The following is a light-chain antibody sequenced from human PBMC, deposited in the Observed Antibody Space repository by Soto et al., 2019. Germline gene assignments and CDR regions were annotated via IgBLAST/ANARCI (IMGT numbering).Light chain of an antibody. CDR3: AAWDGSLNGWV. Sequence: QSVLTQAPSASGTPGQRVTISCSGRSSNIGSNTVSWYQQVPGTAPKLLIYSNDQRPSGVPDRFSGSKSGTSASLAIGGLQSEDEADYYCAAWDGSLNGWVFGGGTQLTVL. CDR2: SND. V-gene: IGLV1-44*01. J-gene: IGLJ2*01. CDR1: SSNIGSNT.